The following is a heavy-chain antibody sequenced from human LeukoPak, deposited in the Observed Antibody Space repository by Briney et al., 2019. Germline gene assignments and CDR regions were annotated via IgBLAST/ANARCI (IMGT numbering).Heavy chain of an antibody. V-gene: IGHV4-34*01. CDR3: ARGERIVLVPAAGNGFDP. J-gene: IGHJ5*02. CDR2: INHSGST. CDR1: GGSFSGYY. Sequence: SQTLSLTCAVYGGSFSGYYWSWVRQPPGKGLEWIGEINHSGSTNYNPSHKSRVTISVDTSKNQFSLMLSSVPASDTAVYYCARGERIVLVPAAGNGFDPWGQGTLVSVSS. D-gene: IGHD2-2*01.